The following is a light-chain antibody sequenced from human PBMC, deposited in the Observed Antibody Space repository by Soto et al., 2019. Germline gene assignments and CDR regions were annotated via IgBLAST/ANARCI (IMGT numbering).Light chain of an antibody. Sequence: QSALTQPPSASGSPGQSVTISCTGTSSDVGTYNYVAWYQQHPGKAPKLMIYEVNKRPSGVPDRFSGSKSGNTASLTVSGLQAEDEADYYCQSYDSSLSGWVFGGGTKLTVL. CDR2: EVN. V-gene: IGLV2-8*01. CDR1: SSDVGTYNY. J-gene: IGLJ3*02. CDR3: QSYDSSLSGWV.